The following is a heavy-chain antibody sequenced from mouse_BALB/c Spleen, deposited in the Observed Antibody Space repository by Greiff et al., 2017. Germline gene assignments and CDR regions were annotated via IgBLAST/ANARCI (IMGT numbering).Heavy chain of an antibody. V-gene: IGHV1S29*02. Sequence: EVQLQQSGPELVKPGASVKISCKASGYTFTDYNMHWVKQSHGKSLEWIGYIYPYNGGTGYNQKFKSKATLTVDNSSSTAYMELRSLTSEDSAVYYCARRTYYRYDVGYYAMDYWGQGTSVTVSS. CDR3: ARRTYYRYDVGYYAMDY. CDR1: GYTFTDYN. CDR2: IYPYNGGT. D-gene: IGHD2-14*01. J-gene: IGHJ4*01.